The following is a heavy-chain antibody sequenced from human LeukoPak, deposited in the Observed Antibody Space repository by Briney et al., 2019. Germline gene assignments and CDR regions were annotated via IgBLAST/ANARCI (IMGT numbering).Heavy chain of an antibody. D-gene: IGHD5-18*01. J-gene: IGHJ3*02. CDR3: ARQGPQGSYGFSDAFDI. CDR2: IYHSGST. Sequence: GSLRLSCAASGFTFSRHWMTWVRQAPGKGLEWIGEIYHSGSTNYKPSLKSRATISVDKSKNQFSLKLSSVTAADTAVYYCARQGPQGSYGFSDAFDIWGQGTMVTVSS. V-gene: IGHV4-4*02. CDR1: GFTFSRHW.